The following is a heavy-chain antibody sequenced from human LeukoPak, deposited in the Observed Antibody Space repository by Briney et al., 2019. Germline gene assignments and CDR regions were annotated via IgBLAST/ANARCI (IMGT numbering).Heavy chain of an antibody. Sequence: GGSLRLSCAASGFTFSSFAMSWVRQAPGKGLEWVSGMSGSSGKTYYADSVKGRFAISRDNSKNTLYLQMNSLRAEDTAVYYCAKYKGGLQHNYRMDVWGKGTTVAVSS. D-gene: IGHD5-24*01. CDR3: AKYKGGLQHNYRMDV. CDR2: MSGSSGKT. J-gene: IGHJ6*03. CDR1: GFTFSSFA. V-gene: IGHV3-23*01.